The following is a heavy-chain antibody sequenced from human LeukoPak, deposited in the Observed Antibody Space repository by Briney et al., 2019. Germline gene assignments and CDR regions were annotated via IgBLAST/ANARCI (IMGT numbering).Heavy chain of an antibody. J-gene: IGHJ1*01. CDR2: IYYSGST. V-gene: IGHV4-59*01. CDR3: ASNYYDSSGYYLEYFQH. Sequence: SETLSLTCTVYGGSFSGYYWSWIRQPPGKGLEWIGYIYYSGSTNYNPSLKSRVTISVDTSKNQFSLKLSSVTAADTAVYYCASNYYDSSGYYLEYFQHWGQGTLVTVSS. D-gene: IGHD3-22*01. CDR1: GGSFSGYY.